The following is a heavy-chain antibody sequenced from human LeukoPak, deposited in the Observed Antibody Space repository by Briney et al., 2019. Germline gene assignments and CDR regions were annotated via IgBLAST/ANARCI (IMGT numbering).Heavy chain of an antibody. CDR3: AIMKCISTTCPSRYVMDV. J-gene: IGHJ6*02. D-gene: IGHD2-2*01. V-gene: IGHV4-59*03. Sequence: SETLSLTCSVSGGSISSYYWSWIRQPPGKGLEYIGYIYYSGSTNYNPSLKSRVTISVDTSKDQFSLNLTSVTAADTAVYYCAIMKCISTTCPSRYVMDVWGQGTTVTVSS. CDR1: GGSISSYY. CDR2: IYYSGST.